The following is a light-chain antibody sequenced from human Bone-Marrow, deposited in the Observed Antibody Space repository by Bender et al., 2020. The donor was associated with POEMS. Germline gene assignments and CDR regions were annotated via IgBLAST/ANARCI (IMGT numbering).Light chain of an antibody. CDR1: NSDVGGYNN. Sequence: QSALTQPPSASGSPGQSVTISCTGTNSDVGGYNNVSWYQHHPGKAPRLMISDVSNRPSGVSHRFSGSKSGNTASLTISGLQAEDEADYYCSSYTTYTTLVVFGGGTKLTVL. V-gene: IGLV2-14*03. CDR3: SSYTTYTTLVV. CDR2: DVS. J-gene: IGLJ2*01.